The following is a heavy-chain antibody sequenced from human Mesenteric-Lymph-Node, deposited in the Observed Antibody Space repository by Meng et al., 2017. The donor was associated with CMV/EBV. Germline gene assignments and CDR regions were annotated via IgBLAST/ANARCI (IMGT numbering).Heavy chain of an antibody. V-gene: IGHV3-21*01. Sequence: GFTFSSYSMNWVRQAPGKGLEWVSSISSSSNYIYYADSVKGRFTISRDNAKNSLYLQMNSLRAEDTAVYYCASGDDYYNRSPYSIDYWGQGTLVTVSS. J-gene: IGHJ4*02. CDR2: ISSSSNYI. D-gene: IGHD3-22*01. CDR3: ASGDDYYNRSPYSIDY. CDR1: GFTFSSYS.